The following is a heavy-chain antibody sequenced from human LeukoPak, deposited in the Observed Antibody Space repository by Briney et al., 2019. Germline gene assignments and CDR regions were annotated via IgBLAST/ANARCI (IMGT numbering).Heavy chain of an antibody. D-gene: IGHD4/OR15-4a*01. Sequence: PSETLSLTCAVSGESFSGYYSSWIRHPPGKGLERIGEINHCGSANDHLSIKRRVTISVYKSKIQFSLNLGSVAAADAAVYYCALGPNRDDDAFDIWGQGTMVTVPS. CDR1: GESFSGYY. CDR3: ALGPNRDDDAFDI. CDR2: INHCGSA. V-gene: IGHV4-34*01. J-gene: IGHJ3*02.